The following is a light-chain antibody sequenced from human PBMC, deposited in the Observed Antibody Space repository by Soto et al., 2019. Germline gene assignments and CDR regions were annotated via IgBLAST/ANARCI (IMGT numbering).Light chain of an antibody. Sequence: DIQITKSPASLSASVGDRVTIACRASQTISSYLNWYQQKAGAAPKLLIYSASTLQSGVPSRFSGSGFGTDYTLTISSMQPADFAIYYCQQTFKTPHTFGQGTK. CDR1: QTISSY. V-gene: IGKV1-39*01. CDR2: SAS. CDR3: QQTFKTPHT. J-gene: IGKJ2*01.